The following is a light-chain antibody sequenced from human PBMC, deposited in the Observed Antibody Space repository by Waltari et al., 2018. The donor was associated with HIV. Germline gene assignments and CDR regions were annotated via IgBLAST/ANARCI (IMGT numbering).Light chain of an antibody. V-gene: IGKV1-6*01. Sequence: AIEMTQSPSSLSASVGDRVTITCRASQAIRGELGWYQQRPGKAPQLLIYAASSLHSGVPSRFTGSGSGTEFTLTISDLQPEDYATYFCLQDVSYPWTFGQGSKVEI. CDR1: QAIRGE. CDR2: AAS. J-gene: IGKJ1*01. CDR3: LQDVSYPWT.